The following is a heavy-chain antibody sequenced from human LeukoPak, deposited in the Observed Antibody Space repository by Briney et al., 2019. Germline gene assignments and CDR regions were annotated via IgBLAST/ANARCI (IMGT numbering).Heavy chain of an antibody. Sequence: GGSLRLSCTAPGFTFSNYAMSWVRQAPGKGLEWVSPISGSDGSTYYADSVKGRFTISRDNSKNTLYLQMNSLRVEDTAIYYCAKRRGHCTGGSCYSDYWGQGTLVTVSS. CDR1: GFTFSNYA. J-gene: IGHJ4*02. D-gene: IGHD2-15*01. CDR2: ISGSDGST. V-gene: IGHV3-23*01. CDR3: AKRRGHCTGGSCYSDY.